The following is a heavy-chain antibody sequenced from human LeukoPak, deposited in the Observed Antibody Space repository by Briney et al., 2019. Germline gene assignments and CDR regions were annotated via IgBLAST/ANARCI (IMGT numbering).Heavy chain of an antibody. J-gene: IGHJ6*03. CDR2: ISSSSSYI. CDR1: GFTFSSYS. Sequence: GGSLRLSCAASGFTFSSYSMNWVRQAPGKGLEWVSSISSSSSYIYYADSVKGRFTISRDNAKNSLYLQMNSLRAEDTAVYYCARSAAVADPRYYYHMDVWGKGTTVTVSS. D-gene: IGHD6-19*01. V-gene: IGHV3-21*01. CDR3: ARSAAVADPRYYYHMDV.